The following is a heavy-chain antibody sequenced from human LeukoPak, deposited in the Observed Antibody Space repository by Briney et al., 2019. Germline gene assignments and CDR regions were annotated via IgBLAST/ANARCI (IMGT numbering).Heavy chain of an antibody. CDR3: ALSGYSSSSLGAFDI. Sequence: ASVKVSCKASGVTFSSYAISWVRQAPGQGLEWMGRVIPILGIANYAQKFQVRVTFTADEYTRTAYLELTRPRSDDTAVDYCALSGYSSSSLGAFDIWGQGTMVTVSS. V-gene: IGHV1-69*04. D-gene: IGHD6-6*01. CDR1: GVTFSSYA. CDR2: VIPILGIA. J-gene: IGHJ3*02.